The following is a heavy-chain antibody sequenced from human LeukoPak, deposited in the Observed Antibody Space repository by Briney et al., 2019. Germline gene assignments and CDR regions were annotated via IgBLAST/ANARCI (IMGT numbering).Heavy chain of an antibody. J-gene: IGHJ4*02. V-gene: IGHV3-9*01. CDR1: GFTFDDYA. D-gene: IGHD6-13*01. CDR2: ISWNSGSI. Sequence: PGGSLRLSCAASGFTFDDYAMHWVRQAPGKGLEWISGISWNSGSIGYADSVKGRFTISRDNAKNSLYLQMNSLRAEDTALYYCAKAAAGTPGYFDYWGQGTLVTVSS. CDR3: AKAAAGTPGYFDY.